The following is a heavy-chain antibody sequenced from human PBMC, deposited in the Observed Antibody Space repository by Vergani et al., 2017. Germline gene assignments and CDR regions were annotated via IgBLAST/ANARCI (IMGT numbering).Heavy chain of an antibody. Sequence: EVQLVESGGGLVHPGRSLRLSCAASGFTFSSYAMSWVRQAPGKGLEWVSAISGSGGSTYYADSVKGRFTISRDNSKNTLYLQMNSLRAEDTAVYYCARSSIVGATVTDYWGQGTLVTVSS. J-gene: IGHJ4*02. D-gene: IGHD1-26*01. CDR3: ARSSIVGATVTDY. CDR2: ISGSGGST. CDR1: GFTFSSYA. V-gene: IGHV3-23*04.